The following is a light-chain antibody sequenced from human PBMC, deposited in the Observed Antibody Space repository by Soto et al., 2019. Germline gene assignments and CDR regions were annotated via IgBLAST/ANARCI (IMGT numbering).Light chain of an antibody. CDR1: QDISNY. CDR2: DAS. Sequence: DIPMTQSPSSLSASVGDRVTINRQASQDISNYLNWYQQKPGKAPKLLIYDASNLETGVPSRFSGSGSGTDFTFTISSLQPEDIATYYCQQYDNLPLTFGGGTKVDIK. J-gene: IGKJ4*01. V-gene: IGKV1-33*01. CDR3: QQYDNLPLT.